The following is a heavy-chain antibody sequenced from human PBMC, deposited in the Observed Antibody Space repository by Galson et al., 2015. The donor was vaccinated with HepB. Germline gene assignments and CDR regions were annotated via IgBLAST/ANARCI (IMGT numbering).Heavy chain of an antibody. CDR2: ISNDGNYI. V-gene: IGHV3-30*18. CDR1: GFTFSTYA. CDR3: AKKMKSGPAVAAADY. D-gene: IGHD6-19*01. J-gene: IGHJ4*02. Sequence: SLRLSCAPSGFTFSTYAFHWVRQAPGKGLEWVAVISNDGNYINYADSVKGRFTISRDNSMNTVYLQMNSLRTEDSGVYYCAKKMKSGPAVAAADYWGQGTQVTVS.